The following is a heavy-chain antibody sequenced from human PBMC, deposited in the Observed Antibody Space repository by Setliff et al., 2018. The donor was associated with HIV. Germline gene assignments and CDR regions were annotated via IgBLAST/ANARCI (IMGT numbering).Heavy chain of an antibody. D-gene: IGHD1-1*01. CDR1: GFTFSSYA. Sequence: GGSLRLSCAASGFTFSSYAMSWVRQAPGKGLEWVSAISGSGGSTYYADSVKGRFTISRDNSKNTLYLQMNSLRAEDTAVYYCASARIPTGGTSTSLDYWGQGALVTVSS. CDR3: ASARIPTGGTSTSLDY. V-gene: IGHV3-23*01. CDR2: ISGSGGST. J-gene: IGHJ4*02.